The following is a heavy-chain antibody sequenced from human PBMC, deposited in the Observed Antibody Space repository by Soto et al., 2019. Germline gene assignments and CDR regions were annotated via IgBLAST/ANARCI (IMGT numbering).Heavy chain of an antibody. Sequence: AGGSLRLSCAASGFPFSHYWMHWVRQTPGKGLVWVSRINPAGTITNYADSVEGRFTISRDNADSALFLQMNSLSAEDTAIYYCTSDTFGLRDTWGQGTLVTV. D-gene: IGHD3-16*01. V-gene: IGHV3-74*01. CDR2: INPAGTIT. CDR1: GFPFSHYW. J-gene: IGHJ5*02. CDR3: TSDTFGLRDT.